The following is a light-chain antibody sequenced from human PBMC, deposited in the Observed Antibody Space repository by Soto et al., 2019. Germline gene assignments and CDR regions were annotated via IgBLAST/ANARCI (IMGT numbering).Light chain of an antibody. V-gene: IGKV3-15*01. CDR1: QSVWSN. CDR2: GAS. Sequence: EVVMTQFPATLSVSPGGRATLSCRASQSVWSNLAWYQQKPGQAPRLIIYGASTRATGVPAKFSGSGSGTEFTLTISSLQAEDFGVYYCQQYDNRSPLTFGGGTKVEI. CDR3: QQYDNRSPLT. J-gene: IGKJ4*01.